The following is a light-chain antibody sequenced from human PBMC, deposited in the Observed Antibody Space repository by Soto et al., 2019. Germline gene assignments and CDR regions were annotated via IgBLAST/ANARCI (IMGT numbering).Light chain of an antibody. V-gene: IGLV2-23*01. Sequence: QSVLTQPASLSVSPGQSITISCTGTSSDVGSYNLVSWYQQHPGKAPKLMIYEDIKRPSGVSNRFSGSKSGNTASLTISGLQAEDEADYYCCSYAGSSTYVFGTGTKVTVL. CDR3: CSYAGSSTYV. J-gene: IGLJ1*01. CDR1: SSDVGSYNL. CDR2: EDI.